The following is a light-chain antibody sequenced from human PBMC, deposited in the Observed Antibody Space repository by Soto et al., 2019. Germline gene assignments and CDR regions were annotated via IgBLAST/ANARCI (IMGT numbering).Light chain of an antibody. CDR1: SSNIGAGYI. J-gene: IGLJ1*01. CDR3: QSYDSSLTVYV. V-gene: IGLV1-40*01. Sequence: QSVLTQPPSVSGAPGQRVTISCTGTSSNIGAGYIVQWYQHLPGTAPKLLINGNSNRPSGVPDRFSGSKSGTSASLAITGLQPEDEADYYCQSYDSSLTVYVFGTGTKLTVL. CDR2: GNS.